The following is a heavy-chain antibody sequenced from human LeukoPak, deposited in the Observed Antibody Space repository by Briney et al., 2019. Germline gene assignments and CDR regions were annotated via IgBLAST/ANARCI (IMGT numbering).Heavy chain of an antibody. CDR2: ISSSSSTI. D-gene: IGHD6-13*01. CDR1: GFTFSSYS. Sequence: GGSLRLSCAASGFTFSSYSMNWVRQAPGKGLEWVSYISSSSSTIYYADSVKGRFTISRDNAKNSLYLQMNSLRDEDTAVYYCAREAQQLVDLYCYYYYMDVWGKGTTVTVSS. CDR3: AREAQQLVDLYCYYYYMDV. V-gene: IGHV3-48*02. J-gene: IGHJ6*03.